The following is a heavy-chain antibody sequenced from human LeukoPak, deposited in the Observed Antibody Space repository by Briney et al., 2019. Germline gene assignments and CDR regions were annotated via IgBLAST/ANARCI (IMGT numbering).Heavy chain of an antibody. D-gene: IGHD2-15*01. V-gene: IGHV4-4*02. J-gene: IGHJ4*02. CDR2: IYHSGST. CDR3: ARVLLVSGFDY. CDR1: GGSISSSNW. Sequence: SETLSLTCTVSGGSISSSNWWSWVRQPPGKGLEWIGEIYHSGSTNYNPSLKSRVTMSVDKSKNQFSLKLSSVTAADTAVYYCARVLLVSGFDYWGQGTLVTVSS.